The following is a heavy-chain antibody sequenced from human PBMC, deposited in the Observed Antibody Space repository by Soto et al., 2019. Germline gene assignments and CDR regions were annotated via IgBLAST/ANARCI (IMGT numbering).Heavy chain of an antibody. CDR3: ARERLDYYYGMDV. J-gene: IGHJ6*02. CDR2: IYSGGST. CDR1: GFTVSSNY. V-gene: IGHV3-53*01. Sequence: PXVSLRLSGAASGFTVSSNYMSWVRQAPGKGLEWVSVIYSGGSTYYADSVKGRFTISRDNSKNTLYLQMNSLRAEDTAVYYCARERLDYYYGMDVWGQGTTVTVSS.